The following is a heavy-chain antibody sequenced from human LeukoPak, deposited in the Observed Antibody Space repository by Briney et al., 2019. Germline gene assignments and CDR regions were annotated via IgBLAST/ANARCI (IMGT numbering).Heavy chain of an antibody. Sequence: GGSLRLSCSASGFTFSSYSMNWVRQAPGKGLEWVSYISSSGSIIYYADSVKGRFTISRDNVKDSLYLQMNSLRAEDTAVYYCARDVIAAAGTFDYWGQGTLVTVSS. CDR2: ISSSGSII. J-gene: IGHJ4*02. D-gene: IGHD6-13*01. CDR1: GFTFSSYS. CDR3: ARDVIAAAGTFDY. V-gene: IGHV3-48*01.